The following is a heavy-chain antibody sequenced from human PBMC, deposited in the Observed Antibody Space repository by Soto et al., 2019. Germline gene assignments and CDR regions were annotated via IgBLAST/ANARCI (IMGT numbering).Heavy chain of an antibody. CDR3: TRDPSGTGIDY. D-gene: IGHD1-1*01. CDR2: IKPDGSST. J-gene: IGHJ4*02. V-gene: IGHV3-74*01. Sequence: EVQLVESGGGLVQPGGSLRLSCAVSGFTFSSYWMHWVRQAPGKGLVWVSRIKPDGSSTSYADSVKGRFTISRDNARNRLYLHMISLRAEDTAENYCTRDPSGTGIDYWGQGTLVTVSS. CDR1: GFTFSSYW.